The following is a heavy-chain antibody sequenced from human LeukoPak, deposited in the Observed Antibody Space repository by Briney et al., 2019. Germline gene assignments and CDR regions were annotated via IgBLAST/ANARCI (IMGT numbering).Heavy chain of an antibody. CDR2: IWFDGSNK. V-gene: IGHV3-33*01. CDR3: ARGVLGVGATDYYYGIVV. Sequence: GGSLRLSCAASGFTFSNYGMHWVRQAPGKGLEWVALIWFDGSNKYYVDSVKGRFTISRDNLQHTLYLQMTNLRPEDTAVYYCARGVLGVGATDYYYGIVVRRGGTTLSVPS. CDR1: GFTFSNYG. D-gene: IGHD2-15*01. J-gene: IGHJ6*04.